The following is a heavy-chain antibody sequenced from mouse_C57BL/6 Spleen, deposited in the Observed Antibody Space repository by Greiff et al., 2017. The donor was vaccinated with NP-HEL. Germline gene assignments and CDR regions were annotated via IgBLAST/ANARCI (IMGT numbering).Heavy chain of an antibody. J-gene: IGHJ2*01. CDR3: AKTGLYYFDY. CDR1: GYTFTDYY. D-gene: IGHD4-1*01. V-gene: IGHV1-26*01. Sequence: VQLQQSGPELVKPGASVKISCKAFGYTFTDYYMNWVKQSHGKSLEWIGDINPNNGGTSYNQKFKGKATLTVDKSSSTAYMELRSLTSEDSAVYYCAKTGLYYFDYWGQGTTLTVSS. CDR2: INPNNGGT.